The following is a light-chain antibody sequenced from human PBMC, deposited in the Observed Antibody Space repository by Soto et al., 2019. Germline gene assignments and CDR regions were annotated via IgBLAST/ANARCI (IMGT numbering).Light chain of an antibody. CDR2: DTS. J-gene: IGKJ2*01. CDR3: QHFGDSPYT. CDR1: QSVINNY. V-gene: IGKV3-20*01. Sequence: EIVLTQSPGTLSLSPGERATLSCRASQSVINNYLAWYQQKPGQAPRFLIYDTSSRATGIPDRFSGSGSGTDFTLTISRLEPEDFAVYYRQHFGDSPYTLGQGTKLEIK.